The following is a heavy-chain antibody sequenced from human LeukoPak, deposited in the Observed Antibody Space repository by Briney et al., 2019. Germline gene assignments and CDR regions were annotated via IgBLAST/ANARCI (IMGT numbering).Heavy chain of an antibody. CDR1: GFTFSYAW. CDR3: TTVTMVRGIN. J-gene: IGHJ4*02. V-gene: IGHV3-15*01. D-gene: IGHD3-10*01. CDR2: IKSKGDGGTT. Sequence: PGGCLRLSCAASGFTFSYAWLSWVRQAPGGGLEWVGRIKSKGDGGTTDYAAPVKDRFTISRDDSKNILYPQMNSLKTEDTALYYCTTVTMVRGINWGQGALVTVSS.